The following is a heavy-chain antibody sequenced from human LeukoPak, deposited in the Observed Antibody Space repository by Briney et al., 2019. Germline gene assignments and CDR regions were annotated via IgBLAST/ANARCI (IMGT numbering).Heavy chain of an antibody. V-gene: IGHV4-39*07. CDR1: GGSISSSSYY. CDR2: IYYSGST. J-gene: IGHJ5*02. D-gene: IGHD3-16*01. Sequence: PSETLSLTCTVSGGSISSSSYYWGWIRQPPGKGLEWIGSIYYSGSTYYNPSLKSRVTISVDTSKNQFSLKLSSVTAADTAVYSCARRKGGAARCFAPWGQGTLVTVS. CDR3: ARRKGGAARCFAP.